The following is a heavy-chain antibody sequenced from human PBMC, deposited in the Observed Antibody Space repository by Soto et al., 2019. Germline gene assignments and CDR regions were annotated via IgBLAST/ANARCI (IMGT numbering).Heavy chain of an antibody. V-gene: IGHV3-23*01. CDR1: GFTFSSYA. D-gene: IGHD6-13*01. J-gene: IGHJ4*02. CDR2: ISGSGGST. CDR3: AKDRSLNLWVTGYSSSWPIVI. Sequence: PGGSLRLSCAASGFTFSSYAMSWFRQAPGKGLEWVSAISGSGGSTYYADSVKGRFTNSRDNSKNTLYLQMNSLRAEDTAVYYCAKDRSLNLWVTGYSSSWPIVIWGQGTLVTVSS.